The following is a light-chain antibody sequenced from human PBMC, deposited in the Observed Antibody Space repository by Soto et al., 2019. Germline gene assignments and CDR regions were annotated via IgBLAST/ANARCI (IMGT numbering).Light chain of an antibody. CDR3: QQDYNLPWT. CDR1: QSFSSSY. J-gene: IGKJ1*01. CDR2: GAS. Sequence: PGERVTLSCRASQSFSSSYLTWYQQKPGQAPRLLIYGASTRATSIPARFSGSGSGTDFTLTISSLQPEDFAVYYCQQDYNLPWTFGQGTKVEIK. V-gene: IGKV3D-7*01.